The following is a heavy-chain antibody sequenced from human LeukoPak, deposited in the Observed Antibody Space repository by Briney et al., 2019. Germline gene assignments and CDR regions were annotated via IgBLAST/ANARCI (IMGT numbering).Heavy chain of an antibody. CDR3: AKGVYSGSGTFFRNGMDS. D-gene: IGHD3-10*01. J-gene: IGHJ6*02. CDR1: GFTFSSCA. CDR2: VTASAGDA. Sequence: PGGSLRLSCAASGFTFSSCAMSWVRQAPGKGLEWVSAVTASAGDAYYADSVQGRFTISRDNSKNTLFLQMNSLRAEDTAVYYCAKGVYSGSGTFFRNGMDSRGQGTTVTVSS. V-gene: IGHV3-23*01.